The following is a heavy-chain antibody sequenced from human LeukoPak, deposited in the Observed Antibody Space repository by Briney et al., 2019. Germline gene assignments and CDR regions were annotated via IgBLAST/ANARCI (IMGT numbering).Heavy chain of an antibody. J-gene: IGHJ4*02. CDR3: ARGRTGAAALDF. Sequence: SETLSLTCAVYGGSFSGHYWTWIRQAPGKGLEWIGESTHSGSTNYNPSLKSRVTISVDTSKNQFSLKLTSMTAADTAVYHCARGRTGAAALDFRGPGTLVTVSS. V-gene: IGHV4-34*01. D-gene: IGHD2-2*01. CDR2: STHSGST. CDR1: GGSFSGHY.